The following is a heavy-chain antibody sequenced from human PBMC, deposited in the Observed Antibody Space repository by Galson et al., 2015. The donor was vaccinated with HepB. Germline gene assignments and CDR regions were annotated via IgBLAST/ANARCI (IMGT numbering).Heavy chain of an antibody. CDR2: ISSSSSYI. CDR1: GFTFSTYS. J-gene: IGHJ6*02. D-gene: IGHD5-18*01. Sequence: SLRLSCAASGFTFSTYSTHWVRQAPGKGLEWVSSISSSSSYIYYADSVKGRFTISRDNAKNSLYLQMNSLRAKDMAVYYCARDLRRPRDTWIQLWVLYGVDVWGQGTTVTVSS. V-gene: IGHV3-21*01. CDR3: ARDLRRPRDTWIQLWVLYGVDV.